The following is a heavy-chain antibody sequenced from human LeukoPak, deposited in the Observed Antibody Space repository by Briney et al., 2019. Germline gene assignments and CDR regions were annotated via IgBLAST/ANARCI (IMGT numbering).Heavy chain of an antibody. CDR2: IYPGDSDT. CDR3: ARALGYCSSTSCYTWFDY. J-gene: IGHJ5*01. CDR1: GYSFTCYW. V-gene: IGHV5-51*01. D-gene: IGHD2-2*02. Sequence: GESLKISCKGSGYSFTCYWIGWVRQMPGKGLEWMGIIYPGDSDTRYSPSFQGQVTISADKSISTAYLQWSSLKASDTAMYYCARALGYCSSTSCYTWFDYWGQGTLVTVSS.